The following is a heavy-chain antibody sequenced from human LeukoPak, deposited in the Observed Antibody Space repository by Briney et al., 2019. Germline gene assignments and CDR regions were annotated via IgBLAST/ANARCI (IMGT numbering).Heavy chain of an antibody. D-gene: IGHD4-17*01. CDR2: SVPMFGTI. CDR3: ARGATVTTAVLVPNDAFDI. Sequence: TVKVSCKASGGTFYSYAINWVRQAPGQGLEWMGGSVPMFGTINFAPKFQGRVTITADESTSTAYMELTSLKSEDTAVYYCARGATVTTAVLVPNDAFDIWGQGTMVTVSS. J-gene: IGHJ3*02. V-gene: IGHV1-69*13. CDR1: GGTFYSYA.